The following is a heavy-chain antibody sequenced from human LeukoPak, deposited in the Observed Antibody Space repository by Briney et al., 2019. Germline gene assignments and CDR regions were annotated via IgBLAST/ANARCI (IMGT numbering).Heavy chain of an antibody. D-gene: IGHD6-19*01. CDR1: GFTFSSYA. CDR3: ARDPAQWLVNRALRY. V-gene: IGHV3-30-3*01. CDR2: ISYDGSNK. J-gene: IGHJ4*02. Sequence: GGSLRLSCAASGFTFSSYAMHWVRQAPGKGLEWVAVISYDGSNKYYADSVKGRFTISRDNSKNTLYLQMNSLRAEVTAVYYCARDPAQWLVNRALRYWGQGTLVTVSS.